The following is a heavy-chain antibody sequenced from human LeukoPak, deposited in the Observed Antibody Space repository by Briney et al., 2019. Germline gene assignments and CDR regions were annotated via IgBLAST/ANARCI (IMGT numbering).Heavy chain of an antibody. D-gene: IGHD1-26*01. CDR3: ARDMDSGPDFFDY. Sequence: ASVKVSCKASGYTFTAYYMHWVRQAPGQGLEWMGWINPNSGATNSAQKFQGRVSMTRDTSISTAYMELSRLRSDDTAVYYCARDMDSGPDFFDYWGLGTLVTVSS. V-gene: IGHV1-2*02. CDR2: INPNSGAT. CDR1: GYTFTAYY. J-gene: IGHJ4*02.